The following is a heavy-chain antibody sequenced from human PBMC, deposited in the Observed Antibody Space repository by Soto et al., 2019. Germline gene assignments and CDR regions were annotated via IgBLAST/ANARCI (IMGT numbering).Heavy chain of an antibody. J-gene: IGHJ5*01. Sequence: QVQLVQSGAEVKEPGASVKISCKTSGYIFTKYPMHWVRQAPGQRPEWMGCIHPGLRYTRDSQKFQDRVTITCDTAANTAYMELSGLRSEDTAVYYCARDLSSYDNVWGRVDSWGQGTLVSVSS. CDR2: IHPGLRYT. D-gene: IGHD3-16*01. V-gene: IGHV1-3*01. CDR3: ARDLSSYDNVWGRVDS. CDR1: GYIFTKYP.